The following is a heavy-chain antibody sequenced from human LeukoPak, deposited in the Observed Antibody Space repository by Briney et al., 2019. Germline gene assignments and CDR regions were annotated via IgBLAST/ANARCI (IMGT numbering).Heavy chain of an antibody. CDR3: ARYIVVVPAATRTNWFDP. CDR2: INHSGST. D-gene: IGHD2-2*01. V-gene: IGHV4-34*01. Sequence: SETLSLTRAVYGGSFSGYYWSWIRQPPGKGLEWIGEINHSGSTNYNPSLKSRVTISVDTSKNQFSLKLSSVTAADTAVYYCARYIVVVPAATRTNWFDPWGQGTLVTVSS. CDR1: GGSFSGYY. J-gene: IGHJ5*02.